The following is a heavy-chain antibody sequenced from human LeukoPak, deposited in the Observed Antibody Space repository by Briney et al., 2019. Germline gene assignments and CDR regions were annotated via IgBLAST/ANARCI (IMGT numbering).Heavy chain of an antibody. V-gene: IGHV3-74*01. Sequence: PGGSLRLSCDASGFTFGSHWMHWVRQAPGKGLVWVSRVNSDGRCTSYGAFVKGRFTMSRDNAKNTLYLQMSSLRAEHAAVYYCARALWGDRDGFFDSWGQGTLVTVSS. J-gene: IGHJ4*02. D-gene: IGHD2-21*01. CDR1: GFTFGSHW. CDR3: ARALWGDRDGFFDS. CDR2: VNSDGRCT.